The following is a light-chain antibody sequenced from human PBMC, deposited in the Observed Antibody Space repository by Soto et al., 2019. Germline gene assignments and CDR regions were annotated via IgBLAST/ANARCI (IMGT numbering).Light chain of an antibody. Sequence: EIVLTQSPGALSLSPGERATLSCRASQIVTSNYLAWYQQKPGQAPRLLIYGASIRATGIPDRFRGSGSGTDFTLPISSLEPEDFAMYYCQQFRSSPPMYTFGQGTRLEIK. J-gene: IGKJ2*01. CDR3: QQFRSSPPMYT. CDR2: GAS. V-gene: IGKV3-20*01. CDR1: QIVTSNY.